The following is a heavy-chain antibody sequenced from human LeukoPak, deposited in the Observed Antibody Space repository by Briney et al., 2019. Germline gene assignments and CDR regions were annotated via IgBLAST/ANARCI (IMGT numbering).Heavy chain of an antibody. V-gene: IGHV3-7*01. J-gene: IGHJ4*02. D-gene: IGHD3-10*01. CDR1: GFTFSSYW. Sequence: GGSLRLSCAASGFTFSSYWMSWVRQAPGKGLEWVANIKQDGSEKYYVDSVKGRFTISRDSAKNSLYLQMNSLRAEDTAVYYCAKPYGSGSYYFDYWGQGTLVTVSS. CDR2: IKQDGSEK. CDR3: AKPYGSGSYYFDY.